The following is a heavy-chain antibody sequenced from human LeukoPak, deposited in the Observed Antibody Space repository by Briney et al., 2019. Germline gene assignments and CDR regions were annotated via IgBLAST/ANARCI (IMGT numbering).Heavy chain of an antibody. V-gene: IGHV3-23*01. D-gene: IGHD6-19*01. CDR2: ISGSGGST. CDR3: ANTSSGHKKIWFAP. J-gene: IGHJ5*02. Sequence: QTGGSLRLSCAASGFTFSSYAMSWVRQAPGKGLEWVSGISGSGGSTYYADSVKGRFTISRDNSKNTLYLQMNSLRAEDTAVYYCANTSSGHKKIWFAPWGQGTLVTVSS. CDR1: GFTFSSYA.